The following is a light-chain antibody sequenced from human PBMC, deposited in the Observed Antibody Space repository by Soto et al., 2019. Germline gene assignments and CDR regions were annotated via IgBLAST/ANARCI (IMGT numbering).Light chain of an antibody. J-gene: IGKJ5*01. CDR1: QSISSN. CDR3: QHRMNWPLT. V-gene: IGKV3-15*01. CDR2: GAS. Sequence: EIVLTKSQATLSVAPGESATRSCRASQSISSNLAWYQQKPGQSPRLLIYGASSRATGVPVRFSGSGSGVAFTLTISGLQSEDFAVYYCQHRMNWPLTFGQGTRLEI.